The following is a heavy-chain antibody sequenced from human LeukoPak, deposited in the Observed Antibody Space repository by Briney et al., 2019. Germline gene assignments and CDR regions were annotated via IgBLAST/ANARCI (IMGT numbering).Heavy chain of an antibody. V-gene: IGHV4-4*07. Sequence: PSETLSLTCTVSGGSFSSYYWSWIRQPAGKGLEWIGRIHNTGSTSYTPFLNSRLTMSLDTSKNQFSLKLSSVTAADTAVYYCASYYYDSSGYYPFFDHWGQGIMVTVSS. D-gene: IGHD3-22*01. J-gene: IGHJ4*02. CDR1: GGSFSSYY. CDR2: IHNTGST. CDR3: ASYYYDSSGYYPFFDH.